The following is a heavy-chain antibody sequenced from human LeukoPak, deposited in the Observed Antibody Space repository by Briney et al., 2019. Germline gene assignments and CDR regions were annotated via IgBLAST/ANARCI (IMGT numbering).Heavy chain of an antibody. V-gene: IGHV3-21*04. CDR1: GFTFSSYS. CDR3: AKEALDYYDSSGYYYN. J-gene: IGHJ4*02. Sequence: PGGSLRLSCAASGFTFSSYSMNWVRQAPGKGLEWVSSISSSSSYIYYADSVKGRFTISRDNSKNTLYLQMNSLRAENTAVYYCAKEALDYYDSSGYYYNWGQGTLVTVSS. D-gene: IGHD3-22*01. CDR2: ISSSSSYI.